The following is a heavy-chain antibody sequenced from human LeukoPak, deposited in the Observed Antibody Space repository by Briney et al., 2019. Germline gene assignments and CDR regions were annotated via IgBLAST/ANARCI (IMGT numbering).Heavy chain of an antibody. J-gene: IGHJ6*03. CDR2: ISSSSSYI. D-gene: IGHD2-21*02. Sequence: PGGSLRLSCAASGFTFSSYSMNWVRQAPGKGLEWVSSISSSSSYIYYADSVKGRFTISRDNAKNSLYLQMNSLRAEDTAVYYCARGDPENYYYYYMDVWGKGTTVTVSS. CDR3: ARGDPENYYYYYMDV. CDR1: GFTFSSYS. V-gene: IGHV3-21*01.